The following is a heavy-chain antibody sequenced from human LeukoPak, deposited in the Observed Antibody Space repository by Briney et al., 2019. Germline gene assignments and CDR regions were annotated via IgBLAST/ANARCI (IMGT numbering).Heavy chain of an antibody. V-gene: IGHV3-23*01. CDR1: GFTFSSNA. Sequence: GGSLGLSCAASGFTFSSNAMSWVRQAPGKGLEWVSAIRGSGGSTYYADSVKGRFTITRDNSKNTLYVQMDSLRPEATAVYYCAKAVGWGGYDAFDVWGQGTMVTVSS. D-gene: IGHD3-16*01. CDR2: IRGSGGST. J-gene: IGHJ3*01. CDR3: AKAVGWGGYDAFDV.